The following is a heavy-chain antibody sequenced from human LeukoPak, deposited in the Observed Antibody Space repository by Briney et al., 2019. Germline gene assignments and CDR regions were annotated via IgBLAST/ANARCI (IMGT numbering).Heavy chain of an antibody. J-gene: IGHJ4*02. D-gene: IGHD4-17*01. Sequence: SETLSLTCTVSGGSISRSGYYWVWVRQPPDKGLEWIGNIYDAGNTYNNPSLRSRVTISVDTSKNQFSLKLSSVTAADTAVYYCARFDYGDYKFDYWGQGTLVTVSS. CDR3: ARFDYGDYKFDY. V-gene: IGHV4-39*01. CDR1: GGSISRSGYY. CDR2: IYDAGNT.